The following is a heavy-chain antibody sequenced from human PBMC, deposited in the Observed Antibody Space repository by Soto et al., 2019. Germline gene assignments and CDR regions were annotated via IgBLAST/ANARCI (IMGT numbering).Heavy chain of an antibody. CDR2: IIPIFGTA. CDR3: ARDPVVVVAAMVYYYYGMDV. V-gene: IGHV1-69*13. J-gene: IGHJ6*02. CDR1: GYTFTSYG. Sequence: QVQLVQSGAEVKKPGASVKVSCKASGYTFTSYGISWVRQAPGQGLEWMGWIIPIFGTANYAQKFQGRVTITADESTSTAYMELSSLRSEDTAVYYCARDPVVVVAAMVYYYYGMDVWGQGTTVTVSS. D-gene: IGHD2-15*01.